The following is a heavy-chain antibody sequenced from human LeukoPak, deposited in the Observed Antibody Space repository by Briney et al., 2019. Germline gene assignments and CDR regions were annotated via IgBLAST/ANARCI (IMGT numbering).Heavy chain of an antibody. D-gene: IGHD3-3*01. CDR1: GFTFSSYG. CDR2: IRYDGSNK. V-gene: IGHV3-30*02. J-gene: IGHJ5*02. CDR3: AKELKITIFGGEPTPKNWFDP. Sequence: PGRSLRLSCAASGFTFSSYGMHWVRQAPGKGLEWVAFIRYDGSNKYYADSVKGRFTISRDNSKNTLYLQMNSLRAEDTAVYYCAKELKITIFGGEPTPKNWFDPWGQGTLVTVSS.